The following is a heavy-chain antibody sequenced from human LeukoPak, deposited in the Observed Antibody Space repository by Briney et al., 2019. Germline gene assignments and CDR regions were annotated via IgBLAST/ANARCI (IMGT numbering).Heavy chain of an antibody. Sequence: GGSLRLSCTASGFTFSNDWMNWFRQAPGKGLEWVANIKRDGSERYYVDSVRGRFTISRDNAKNSLYLQMNNLRVEDTAVYYCEGGVTWGQGSMVTVSP. V-gene: IGHV3-7*01. D-gene: IGHD5/OR15-5a*01. J-gene: IGHJ3*01. CDR1: GFTFSNDW. CDR3: EGGVT. CDR2: IKRDGSER.